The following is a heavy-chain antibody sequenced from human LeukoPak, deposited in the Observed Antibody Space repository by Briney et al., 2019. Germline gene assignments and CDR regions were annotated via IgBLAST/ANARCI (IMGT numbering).Heavy chain of an antibody. J-gene: IGHJ4*02. V-gene: IGHV3-30-3*01. D-gene: IGHD3-22*01. CDR3: ARDYYDSSGYWVDY. CDR2: ISYDGSNK. Sequence: GGSLRLSCAASGFTFSSYAMHWVRQAPGKGLEWVALISYDGSNKYYADSVKGRFTISRDNSKNTLFLQMNSLRAEDTAVYYCARDYYDSSGYWVDYWGQGTLVTVSS. CDR1: GFTFSSYA.